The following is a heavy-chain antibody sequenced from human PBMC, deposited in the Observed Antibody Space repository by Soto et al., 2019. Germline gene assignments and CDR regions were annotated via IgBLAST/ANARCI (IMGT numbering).Heavy chain of an antibody. D-gene: IGHD5-12*01. J-gene: IGHJ5*02. CDR2: ISTYSGDT. Sequence: QVHLVQSGVEVKTPGASVKVSCQASGYTFFTYDISWVRQAPGQGLEWMGWISTYSGDTKYAQKFQGRVTMTTDTCTTTAYLKLRSMTSDDTAVYYCARHHGPTTSENWFDPWGQGTLVTVSS. CDR3: ARHHGPTTSENWFDP. CDR1: GYTFFTYD. V-gene: IGHV1-18*01.